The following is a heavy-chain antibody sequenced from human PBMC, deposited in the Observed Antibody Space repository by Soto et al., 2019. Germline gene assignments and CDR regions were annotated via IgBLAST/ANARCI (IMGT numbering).Heavy chain of an antibody. CDR3: ASCITGRYFDL. J-gene: IGHJ2*01. CDR2: IYYSGST. V-gene: IGHV4-30-4*01. CDR1: GDSISSDDYY. D-gene: IGHD1-20*01. Sequence: QVQLQESGPGLVKPSQTLSLTCTVSGDSISSDDYYWSWIRQPPGKGLEWIGYIYYSGSTYYNPSLKSRVTISVDTSKTQFSLKLSSVTAADTAVYYCASCITGRYFDLWGRGTLVTVSS.